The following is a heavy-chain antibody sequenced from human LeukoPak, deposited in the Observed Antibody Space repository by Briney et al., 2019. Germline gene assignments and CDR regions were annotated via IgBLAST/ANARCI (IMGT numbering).Heavy chain of an antibody. D-gene: IGHD3-10*01. V-gene: IGHV1-69*13. Sequence: SAVKVSCKASGGTFNSYAIKWVGQAPGQGRKWMGGIIPIFGTANYAQKFQGRVTITADEYTSTAYMELRSLRSEDTAVYYCARDLSPGGSGHPQHYWGQGTLVTVSS. J-gene: IGHJ4*02. CDR1: GGTFNSYA. CDR3: ARDLSPGGSGHPQHY. CDR2: IIPIFGTA.